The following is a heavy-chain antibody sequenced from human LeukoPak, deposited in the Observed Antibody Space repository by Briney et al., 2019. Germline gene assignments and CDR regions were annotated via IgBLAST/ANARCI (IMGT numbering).Heavy chain of an antibody. D-gene: IGHD4-17*01. Sequence: ASVKVSCKPSEYIFTDDYMHWVRQTPGQGLEWMGWINPNSGGTRYPQKFQGRVTMTRDTAISTGYMELSRLRSDDTALYYCARGTTLTTLPYYYYYMDVWGEGTTVTASS. V-gene: IGHV1-2*02. CDR3: ARGTTLTTLPYYYYYMDV. J-gene: IGHJ6*03. CDR2: INPNSGGT. CDR1: EYIFTDDY.